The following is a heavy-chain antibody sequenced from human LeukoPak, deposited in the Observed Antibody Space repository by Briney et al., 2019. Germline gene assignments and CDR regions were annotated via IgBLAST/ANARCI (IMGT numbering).Heavy chain of an antibody. CDR1: GFTFSSYS. CDR3: AGATTVVTRNWFDP. V-gene: IGHV3-21*01. J-gene: IGHJ5*02. D-gene: IGHD4-23*01. Sequence: TGGSLRLSCAASGFTFSSYSMNWVRQAPGKGLEWVSSISSSSYIYYADSVKGRFTISRDNAKNSLYLQMNSLRAEDTAVYYCAGATTVVTRNWFDPWGQGTLVTVSS. CDR2: ISSSSYI.